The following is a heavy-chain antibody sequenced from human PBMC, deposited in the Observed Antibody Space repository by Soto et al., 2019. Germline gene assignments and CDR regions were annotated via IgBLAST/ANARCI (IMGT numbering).Heavy chain of an antibody. Sequence: GGSLRLSCAASGFTFSSYSMNWVRQAPGKGLEWVSYISSSSSTIYYADSVKGRFTISRDNAKNSLYLQMNSLRDEDTAVYYCAREDRSLMVCASPYYYGMDVWGQGTTVTVSS. CDR2: ISSSSSTI. V-gene: IGHV3-48*02. D-gene: IGHD2-8*01. CDR1: GFTFSSYS. CDR3: AREDRSLMVCASPYYYGMDV. J-gene: IGHJ6*02.